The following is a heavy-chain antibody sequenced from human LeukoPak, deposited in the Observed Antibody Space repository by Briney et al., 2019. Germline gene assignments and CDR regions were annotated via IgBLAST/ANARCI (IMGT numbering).Heavy chain of an antibody. V-gene: IGHV3-33*01. CDR3: ARGGMGYDFWSGPYYFDY. Sequence: GVSLRLSCAASGFTFSSYCMHGVRQAPGKGLEGVAVIWYDGSNKYYADSVKGRFTISRDNSKNTLSLQMNSLRAEDTAVYYCARGGMGYDFWSGPYYFDYWGQGTLVTVSS. J-gene: IGHJ4*02. D-gene: IGHD3-3*01. CDR1: GFTFSSYC. CDR2: IWYDGSNK.